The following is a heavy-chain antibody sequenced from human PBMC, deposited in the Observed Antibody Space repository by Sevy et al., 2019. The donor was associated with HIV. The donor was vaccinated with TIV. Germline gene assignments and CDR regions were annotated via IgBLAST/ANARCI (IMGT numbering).Heavy chain of an antibody. CDR2: IFPGNSDT. V-gene: IGHV5-51*01. CDR3: ARGPLVTPGDWFDS. J-gene: IGHJ5*01. D-gene: IGHD3-9*01. CDR1: GYTFSSFW. Sequence: GESLKISCKGSGYTFSSFWIGWARQMPGKGLEWMGIIFPGNSDTRYSPSFQGQVTISVDKATSTAYLQWSSLKASDTAVYYCARGPLVTPGDWFDSWGQGTLVTVSS.